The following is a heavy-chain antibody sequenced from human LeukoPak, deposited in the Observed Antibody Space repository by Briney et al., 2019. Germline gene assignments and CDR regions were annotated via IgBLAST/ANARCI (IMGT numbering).Heavy chain of an antibody. CDR1: GFTFSSHS. V-gene: IGHV3-21*01. D-gene: IGHD1-20*01. CDR2: ISSSSSYI. CDR3: ARDNWNDFTVDY. Sequence: GGSLRLSCAASGFTFSSHSMNWVRQAPGKGLEWVSSISSSSSYIYYADSVKGRFTISRDNAKNSLYLQMNSLRAEDTAVYYCARDNWNDFTVDYWGQGTLVTVSS. J-gene: IGHJ4*02.